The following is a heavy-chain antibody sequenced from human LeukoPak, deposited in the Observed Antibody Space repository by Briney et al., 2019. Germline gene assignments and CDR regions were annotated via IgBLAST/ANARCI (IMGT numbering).Heavy chain of an antibody. CDR2: TSGSGGST. Sequence: GGSLRLSXAASGFTFSSYAMSWVRQAPGKGLEWVSATSGSGGSTYYADSVKGRFTISRDNSKNTLYLQMNSLRAEDTAVYYCKTSPRNSYYYYYMDVWGKGTTVTVSS. J-gene: IGHJ6*03. V-gene: IGHV3-23*01. D-gene: IGHD4-23*01. CDR3: KTSPRNSYYYYYMDV. CDR1: GFTFSSYA.